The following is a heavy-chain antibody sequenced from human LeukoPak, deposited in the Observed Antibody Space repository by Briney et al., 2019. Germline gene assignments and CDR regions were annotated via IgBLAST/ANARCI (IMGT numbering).Heavy chain of an antibody. D-gene: IGHD6-13*01. CDR1: GYTFTVYY. V-gene: IGHV1-2*02. J-gene: IGHJ4*02. CDR2: INPNSGGT. CDR3: ARDRLAAAGILNY. Sequence: ASVKVSCRASGYTFTVYYMHWVRQAPGQGLEWMGWINPNSGGTNYAQKFQGRVTMTRDTSISTACMELSRLRSDDTAVYYCARDRLAAAGILNYWGQGTLVTVSS.